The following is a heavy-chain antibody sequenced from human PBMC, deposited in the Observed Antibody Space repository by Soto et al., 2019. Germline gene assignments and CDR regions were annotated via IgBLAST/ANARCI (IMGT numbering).Heavy chain of an antibody. CDR3: ARDSGSYYGPNAFDI. J-gene: IGHJ3*02. Sequence: QVQLVQSGAEVKKPGASVKVSCKASGYTFTSYAMHWVRQAPGQRLEWMGWINAGNGNTKYSQKFQGRVTITRDTSASTAYMELSSLRSEDTAVYYCARDSGSYYGPNAFDIWGQGTMVTVSS. V-gene: IGHV1-3*01. CDR2: INAGNGNT. D-gene: IGHD1-26*01. CDR1: GYTFTSYA.